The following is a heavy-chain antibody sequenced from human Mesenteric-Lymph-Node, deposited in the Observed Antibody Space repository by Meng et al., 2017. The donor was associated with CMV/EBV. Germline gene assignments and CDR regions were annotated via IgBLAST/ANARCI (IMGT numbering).Heavy chain of an antibody. J-gene: IGHJ6*02. CDR2: IYYSGST. Sequence: SETLSLTCTVSGDSISSSYYWSWIRQPPGKGLEWIGYIYYSGSTSYNPSLESRVTISVDTSKNHFSLKLSSVTAADTAVYYCARTDRQLTLTAQGYSYGPRYGMDVWGQGTTVTVSS. CDR3: ARTDRQLTLTAQGYSYGPRYGMDV. D-gene: IGHD5-18*01. CDR1: GDSISSSYY. V-gene: IGHV4-30-4*08.